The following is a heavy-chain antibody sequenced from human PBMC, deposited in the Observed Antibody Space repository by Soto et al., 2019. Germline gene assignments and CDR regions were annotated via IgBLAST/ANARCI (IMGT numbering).Heavy chain of an antibody. D-gene: IGHD3-10*01. Sequence: GGSLRLSCVASGLTFSSAAMSCVREAPGKWLEWVSAISGSGSTTFYADPGKGRFTISRDNSKKTLYLQMNSLRVEDTAVYYCAKAYASGTYNDIYYHYYGIAVWGHGTTVSVS. CDR3: AKAYASGTYNDIYYHYYGIAV. CDR2: ISGSGSTT. J-gene: IGHJ6*02. V-gene: IGHV3-23*01. CDR1: GLTFSSAA.